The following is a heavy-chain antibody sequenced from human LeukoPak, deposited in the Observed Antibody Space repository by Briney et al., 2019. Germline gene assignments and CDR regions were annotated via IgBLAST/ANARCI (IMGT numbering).Heavy chain of an antibody. CDR2: ISGSGDNT. J-gene: IGHJ4*02. D-gene: IGHD3-3*01. CDR1: GFTFSSYA. V-gene: IGHV3-23*01. Sequence: GGSLRLSCAASGFTFSSYAMTWVRQAPGQGLEWVSTISGSGDNTYYADSVQGRFTISRDNSRHTLYLQMNSLRAEDTAVYSCAKVSTYYDFWSGYLQYWGQGTLVTVSS. CDR3: AKVSTYYDFWSGYLQY.